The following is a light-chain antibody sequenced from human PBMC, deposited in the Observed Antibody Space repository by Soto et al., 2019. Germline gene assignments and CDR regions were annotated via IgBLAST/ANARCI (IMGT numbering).Light chain of an antibody. J-gene: IGLJ2*01. CDR3: CSFAGSSPS. V-gene: IGLV2-23*01. Sequence: QSALTQPASVSGSPGQSITISCTGTSSDIGNYNLVSWYQQHQGKAPKLMIYEGSKLPSGVSNRFSASKSGNTASLTISGLQAEDEADYYCCSFAGSSPSFGGGTKLTVL. CDR1: SSDIGNYNL. CDR2: EGS.